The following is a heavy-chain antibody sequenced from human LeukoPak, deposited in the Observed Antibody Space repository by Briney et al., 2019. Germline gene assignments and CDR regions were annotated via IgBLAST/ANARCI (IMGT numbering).Heavy chain of an antibody. CDR3: ARGGPDYGDNDPDP. D-gene: IGHD4-17*01. CDR1: GFTFSSYS. V-gene: IGHV3-21*01. J-gene: IGHJ5*02. CDR2: ISSSSSYI. Sequence: GGSLRLSCAASGFTFSSYSMNWVRQAPGKGLEWVSSISSSSSYIYYADSVKGRFTISRDNAKNSLYLQMNSLRAEDTAVYYCARGGPDYGDNDPDPWGQGTLVTVSS.